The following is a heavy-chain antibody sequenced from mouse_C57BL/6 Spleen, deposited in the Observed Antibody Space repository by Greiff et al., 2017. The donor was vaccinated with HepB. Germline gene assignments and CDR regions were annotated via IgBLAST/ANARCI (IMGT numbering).Heavy chain of an antibody. D-gene: IGHD2-4*01. Sequence: QVQLQQPGAELVKPGASVKLSCKASGYTFTSYWMHWVKQRPGRGLEWIGRIDPNSGGTKYNEKFKSKATLTVDKPSSTAYMQLSRLTSEDSAVYYCARPAHYDYDETWFAYWGQGTLVTVSA. CDR3: ARPAHYDYDETWFAY. J-gene: IGHJ3*01. CDR1: GYTFTSYW. CDR2: IDPNSGGT. V-gene: IGHV1-72*01.